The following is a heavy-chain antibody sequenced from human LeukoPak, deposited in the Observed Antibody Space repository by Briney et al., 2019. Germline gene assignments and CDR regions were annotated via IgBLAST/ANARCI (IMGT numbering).Heavy chain of an antibody. CDR1: GFTFSDYY. D-gene: IGHD6-13*01. CDR3: ARDADSSSWSVLYYYYYMDV. Sequence: PGGSLRLSCAASGFTFSDYYMSWIRQAPGKGLEWVSYISSSGSTIYYADSVKGRFTISRDNAKNSLYLQMNSLRAEGTAVYYCARDADSSSWSVLYYYYYMDVWGKGTTVTVSS. J-gene: IGHJ6*03. V-gene: IGHV3-11*01. CDR2: ISSSGSTI.